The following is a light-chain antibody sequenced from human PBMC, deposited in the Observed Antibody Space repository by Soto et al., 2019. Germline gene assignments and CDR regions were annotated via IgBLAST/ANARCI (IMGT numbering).Light chain of an antibody. V-gene: IGLV2-11*01. CDR3: CSYAGSYTYV. J-gene: IGLJ1*01. CDR2: DVS. Sequence: SALTQPRSVSGSPGQSVTIPSPGPSLVVGGYNYVSWYQQHPGKAPKLMIYDVSKRPSGVPDRFSGSKSGNTASLTISGLQAEDEADYYCCSYAGSYTYVFGTGTKVTVL. CDR1: SLVVGGYNY.